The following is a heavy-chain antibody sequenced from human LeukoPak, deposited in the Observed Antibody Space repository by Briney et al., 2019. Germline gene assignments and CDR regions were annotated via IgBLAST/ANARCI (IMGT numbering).Heavy chain of an antibody. CDR1: GGSFSGYY. CDR2: INHSGST. D-gene: IGHD6-13*01. CDR3: ARGVPGQLVLPTAEYFQH. J-gene: IGHJ1*01. Sequence: SETLSLTCAVYGGSFSGYYWSWIRQPPGKGLEWIGEINHSGSTNYNPSLKSRVTISVDTPKNQFSLKLSSVTAAETAVYYCARGVPGQLVLPTAEYFQHWGQGTLVTVSS. V-gene: IGHV4-34*01.